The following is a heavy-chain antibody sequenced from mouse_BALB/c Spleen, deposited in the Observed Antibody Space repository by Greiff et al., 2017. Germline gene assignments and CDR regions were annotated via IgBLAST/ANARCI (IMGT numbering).Heavy chain of an antibody. CDR1: GYSITSDYA. CDR2: ISYSGST. J-gene: IGHJ4*01. V-gene: IGHV3-2*02. Sequence: EVQGVESGPGLVKPSQSLSLTCTVTGYSITSDYAWNWIRQFPGNKLGWMGYISYSGSTSYNPSLKSRISITRDTSKNQFFLQLNSVTTEDTATYYCARALYYAMDYWGQGTSVTVSS. CDR3: ARALYYAMDY.